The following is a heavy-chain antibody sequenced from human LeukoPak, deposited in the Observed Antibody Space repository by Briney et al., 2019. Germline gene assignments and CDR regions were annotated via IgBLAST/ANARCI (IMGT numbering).Heavy chain of an antibody. CDR2: INSDGSST. J-gene: IGHJ5*02. CDR3: ARDGGIAENWFDP. V-gene: IGHV3-74*01. Sequence: GGSLRLSCAASGSTFSSYWMHWVRQAPGKGLVWVSRINSDGSSTSYADSVKGRFTISRDNAKNTLYLQMNSLRAEDTAVYYCARDGGIAENWFDPWGQGTLVTVSS. CDR1: GSTFSSYW. D-gene: IGHD6-13*01.